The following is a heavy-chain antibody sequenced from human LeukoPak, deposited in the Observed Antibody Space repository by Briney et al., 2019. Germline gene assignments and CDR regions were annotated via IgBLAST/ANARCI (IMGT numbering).Heavy chain of an antibody. V-gene: IGHV3-48*03. CDR3: ARVTLGYNDY. D-gene: IGHD1-1*01. CDR2: ISSSGSTI. CDR1: GFTFSSYE. J-gene: IGHJ4*02. Sequence: GGSLRLSCAASGFTFSSYEMNWVRQAPGKGLEWVSYISSSGSTIYYADSVKGRFTISRDNAKNSLYLQMNSLRAEDTAVYYCARVTLGYNDYWGQGTLVTVSS.